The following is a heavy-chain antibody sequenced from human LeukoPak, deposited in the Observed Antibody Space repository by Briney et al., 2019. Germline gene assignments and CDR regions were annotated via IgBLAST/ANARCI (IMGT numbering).Heavy chain of an antibody. V-gene: IGHV3-30*02. D-gene: IGHD5-18*01. CDR3: AKEKDVVQLWFYFDY. CDR2: IRYDGSNK. J-gene: IGHJ4*02. CDR1: GFTFSSYG. Sequence: SGGGVVQPGRSLRLSCAASGFTFSSYGMHWVRQAPGKGLEWVAFIRYDGSNKYYADSVKGRFTISRDNSKNTLYLQMNSLRAEDTAVYYCAKEKDVVQLWFYFDYWGQGTLVTVSS.